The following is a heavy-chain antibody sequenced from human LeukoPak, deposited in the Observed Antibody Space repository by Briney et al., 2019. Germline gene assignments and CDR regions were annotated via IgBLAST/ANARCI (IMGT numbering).Heavy chain of an antibody. V-gene: IGHV3-30*18. CDR3: AKESGGSYDVGGFDY. J-gene: IGHJ4*02. D-gene: IGHD1-26*01. CDR2: ISYDGSNK. CDR1: EFTFSSYG. Sequence: GGSLRLSCAASEFTFSSYGMHWVRQAPGKGLEWVAVISYDGSNKYYADSVKGRFTISRDNSKNTLYLQMNSLRAEDTAVYYCAKESGGSYDVGGFDYWGQGTLVTVSS.